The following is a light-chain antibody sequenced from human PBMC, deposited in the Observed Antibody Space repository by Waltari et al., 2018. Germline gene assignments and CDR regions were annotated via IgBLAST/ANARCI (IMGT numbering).Light chain of an antibody. CDR3: ASFTNTNTWV. V-gene: IGLV2-14*03. Sequence: QSALTQPASVSASPGQSITISCTGTSSDIGAYNYVSWYQQHSGKAPKLIIFGVSDRPSVVSNRFSASKSSNTASLTISGLQAEDEADYYCASFTNTNTWVFGGGTKVTVL. CDR1: SSDIGAYNY. CDR2: GVS. J-gene: IGLJ3*02.